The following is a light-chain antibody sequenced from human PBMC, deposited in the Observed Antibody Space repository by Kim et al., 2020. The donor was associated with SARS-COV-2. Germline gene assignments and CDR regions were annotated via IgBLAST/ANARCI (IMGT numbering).Light chain of an antibody. Sequence: SYELTQPPSVSVSPGQTASITCSGDKLGDKYACWYQQKPGQSPVLVIYQDSKRPSGIPERFSGSNSGNTATLTISGTQAMDEADYYCQAWDSTLYVFGTGTKVNGL. J-gene: IGLJ1*01. V-gene: IGLV3-1*01. CDR1: KLGDKY. CDR3: QAWDSTLYV. CDR2: QDS.